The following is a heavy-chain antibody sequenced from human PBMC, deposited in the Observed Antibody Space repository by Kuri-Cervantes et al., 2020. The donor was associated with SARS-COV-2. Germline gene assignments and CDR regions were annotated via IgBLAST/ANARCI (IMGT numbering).Heavy chain of an antibody. CDR2: ISAYNCNT. J-gene: IGHJ4*02. V-gene: IGHV1-18*04. Sequence: ASVQVSCNESGYTFTSYYMRWVRQAPGQGLGWMGWISAYNCNTNYEQKHQGRVTISTGTSKSTAYMELRSLSSDEPAVYYCARGAYNWHDQGEAPGYWGQGPLVTVSS. CDR3: ARGAYNWHDQGEAPGY. D-gene: IGHD1-1*01. CDR1: GYTFTSYY.